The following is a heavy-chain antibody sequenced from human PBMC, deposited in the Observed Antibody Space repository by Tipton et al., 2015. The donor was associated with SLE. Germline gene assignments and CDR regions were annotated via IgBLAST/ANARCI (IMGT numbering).Heavy chain of an antibody. CDR1: GYSISSGYS. J-gene: IGHJ4*02. CDR3: AGAWQGYCSGGTCYVLDY. CDR2: ISNSETT. D-gene: IGHD2-15*01. V-gene: IGHV4-38-2*01. Sequence: TLSLTCAVSGYSISSGYSWGWIRQPPGKGLEWIGYISNSETTNYNPSLKSRVTISVDTSKNQFSLKLRSVTAADTAVYYCAGAWQGYCSGGTCYVLDYWGQGTLVTVSS.